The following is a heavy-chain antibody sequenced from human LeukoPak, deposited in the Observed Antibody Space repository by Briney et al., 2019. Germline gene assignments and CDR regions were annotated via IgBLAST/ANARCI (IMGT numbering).Heavy chain of an antibody. J-gene: IGHJ4*02. CDR2: IKPDGNEK. V-gene: IGHV3-7*01. Sequence: GGPLRLSCAASGFTFSYYWMNWVRQAPGKGLEWVANIKPDGNEKYYVDSVKGRFTISRDNAKNSLYLQMNSLRAEDTAVYYCASSRGFDYWGQGTLVTVSS. CDR3: ASSRGFDY. CDR1: GFTFSYYW.